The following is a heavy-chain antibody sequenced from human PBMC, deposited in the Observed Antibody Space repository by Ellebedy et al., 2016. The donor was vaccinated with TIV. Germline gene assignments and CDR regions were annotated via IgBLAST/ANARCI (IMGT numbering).Heavy chain of an antibody. CDR3: ARTSTMTTFGASDF. CDR2: ISGSGGST. V-gene: IGHV3-23*01. Sequence: PGGSLRLSCAASGFTFGFSFSRYAMSWVRQATGKGLEWVSAISGSGGSTYYADSVKGRFTISRDNSKNTLYLQLNSLRAEDAALYYCARTSTMTTFGASDFWGQGTMVTVSS. CDR1: GFTFGFSFSRYA. D-gene: IGHD3-16*01. J-gene: IGHJ3*01.